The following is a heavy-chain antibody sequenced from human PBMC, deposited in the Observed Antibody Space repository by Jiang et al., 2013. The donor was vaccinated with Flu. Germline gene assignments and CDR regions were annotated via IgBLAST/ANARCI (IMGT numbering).Heavy chain of an antibody. Sequence: SGAEVKKPGSSVKVSCKASGDTFSSHSISWVRQAPGQGLKWVGRVIPMIGITTYTENLQGRVTITADKSTSTAHLELNNLTSEDTAVYYCARRGQWWLSGILDSVGPGTLVTVSS. CDR3: ARRGQWWLSGILDS. V-gene: IGHV1-69*04. CDR2: VIPMIGIT. J-gene: IGHJ4*03. CDR1: GDTFSSHS. D-gene: IGHD3-22*01.